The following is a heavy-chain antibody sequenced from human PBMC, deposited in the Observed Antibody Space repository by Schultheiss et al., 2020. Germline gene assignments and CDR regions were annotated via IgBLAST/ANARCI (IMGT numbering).Heavy chain of an antibody. CDR3: ASAVVVPAAIGYAFDI. CDR1: GFTFSSYW. J-gene: IGHJ3*02. V-gene: IGHV3-74*01. Sequence: GESLKISCAASGFTFSSYWMHWVRQAPGKGLVWVSRINSDGSSTSYADSVKGRFTISRDNAKNTLYLQMNSLRAEDTAVYYCASAVVVPAAIGYAFDIWGQGTMVTVSS. D-gene: IGHD2-2*01. CDR2: INSDGSST.